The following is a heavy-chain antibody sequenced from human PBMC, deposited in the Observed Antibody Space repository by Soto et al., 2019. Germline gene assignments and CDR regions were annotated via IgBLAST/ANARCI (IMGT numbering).Heavy chain of an antibody. J-gene: IGHJ6*02. V-gene: IGHV3-48*03. CDR2: ISSSGSTI. CDR3: ARDPVTMVRGVQYYYYGMDV. D-gene: IGHD3-10*01. CDR1: GFTFSSYE. Sequence: GSLRLSCAASGFTFSSYEMNWVRQAPGKGLEWVSYISSSGSTIYYADSVKGRFTISRDNAKNSLYLQMNSLRAEDTAVYYCARDPVTMVRGVQYYYYGMDVWGQGTTVTVSS.